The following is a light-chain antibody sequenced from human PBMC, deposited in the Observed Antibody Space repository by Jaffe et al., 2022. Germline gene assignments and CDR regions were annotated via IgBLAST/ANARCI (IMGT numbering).Light chain of an antibody. Sequence: EIVLTQSPATLSLSPGERATLSCRASQSVSSYLAWYQQKPGQSPRLLIVDASSRATGIPARFSGSGSGTDFTLTISSLEPEDFAVYYCHQRYNWPRTFGQGTKLEIK. J-gene: IGKJ2*01. CDR2: DAS. V-gene: IGKV3-11*01. CDR1: QSVSSY. CDR3: HQRYNWPRT.